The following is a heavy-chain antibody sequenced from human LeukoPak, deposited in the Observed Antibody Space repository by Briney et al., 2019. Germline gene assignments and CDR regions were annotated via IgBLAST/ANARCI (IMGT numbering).Heavy chain of an antibody. D-gene: IGHD3-3*01. Sequence: GGSLRLSCAASGFTFSSYAMSWVRQAPGKGLEWVSAISGSGGSTYYADSVKGRFTISRDNSKNTLYLQMNSLRAEDTAVYYCAKDGGVVLTYNWFDPWGQGTLVTVSS. CDR1: GFTFSSYA. CDR2: ISGSGGST. CDR3: AKDGGVVLTYNWFDP. J-gene: IGHJ5*02. V-gene: IGHV3-23*01.